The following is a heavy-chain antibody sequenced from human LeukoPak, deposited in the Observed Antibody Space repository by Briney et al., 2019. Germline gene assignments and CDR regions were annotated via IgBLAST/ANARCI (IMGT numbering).Heavy chain of an antibody. CDR1: GGSISSYY. J-gene: IGHJ4*02. CDR2: IHYSGNT. Sequence: SETLSLTCTVSGGSISSYYWGWIRQPPGKGLEWIGCIHYSGNTHYNPSLKSRVTISVDTSKNQFSLKLNSVTAADTAVYYCAGLSINGNALGYWGQGTLVTVSS. CDR3: AGLSINGNALGY. D-gene: IGHD1-1*01. V-gene: IGHV4-59*01.